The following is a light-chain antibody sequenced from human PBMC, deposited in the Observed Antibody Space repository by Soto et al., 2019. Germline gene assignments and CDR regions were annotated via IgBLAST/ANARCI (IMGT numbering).Light chain of an antibody. Sequence: EIVLTQSPGTLSLSPGERATLSCRASQSVSSNFLAWYQQKPGQAPRLLIHSASNRAIGIPERFSGSGSGTDFTLSISGLEPEDFAVYYCQQYGNSPQTFGQGTKVEIK. CDR2: SAS. V-gene: IGKV3-20*01. CDR1: QSVSSNF. CDR3: QQYGNSPQT. J-gene: IGKJ1*01.